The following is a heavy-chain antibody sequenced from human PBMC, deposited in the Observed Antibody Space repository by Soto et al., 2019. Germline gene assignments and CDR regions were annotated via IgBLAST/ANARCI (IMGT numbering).Heavy chain of an antibody. Sequence: GGSLRLSCAASGFTFDDYAMHWVRQAPGKGLEWVSGFSWNSGSIGDADSVKGRFTISRDNAKNSQYLQMNSLRAEDTALYYCAKGMYSGYDSTNYFDYWGQGTLVTVSS. J-gene: IGHJ4*02. CDR1: GFTFDDYA. D-gene: IGHD5-12*01. V-gene: IGHV3-9*01. CDR2: FSWNSGSI. CDR3: AKGMYSGYDSTNYFDY.